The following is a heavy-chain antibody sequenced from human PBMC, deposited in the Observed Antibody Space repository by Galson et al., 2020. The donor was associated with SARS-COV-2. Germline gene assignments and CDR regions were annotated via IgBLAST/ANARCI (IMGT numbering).Heavy chain of an antibody. D-gene: IGHD5-12*01. CDR1: GYTFTRCG. V-gene: IGHV7-4-1*02. CDR2: INTNNGNP. CDR3: ARDLPDYSGYEIDY. J-gene: IGHJ4*02. Sequence: ASVKVSCKASGYTFTRCGMNWVRQAPGQGLEWMGWINTNNGNPTYAQGFTGRFVFSLDTSVSTAYLQISSLKAEDTAVYYCARDLPDYSGYEIDYWGQGTLVTVSS.